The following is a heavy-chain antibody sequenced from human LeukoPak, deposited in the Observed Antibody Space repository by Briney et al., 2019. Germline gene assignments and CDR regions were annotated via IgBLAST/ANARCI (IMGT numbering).Heavy chain of an antibody. Sequence: GRSLRLSCVGSGFSFSDYYMSWISQDPGKGMEWLSYTRGDSVDTFYVDSVRGRFTISRDNAKKSMYLQMSGPRAEDTAVYYCARRDWVSGAVRAFDIWGQGTMVTVSS. CDR3: ARRDWVSGAVRAFDI. CDR1: GFSFSDYY. CDR2: TRGDSVDT. V-gene: IGHV3-11*06. J-gene: IGHJ3*02. D-gene: IGHD3-3*01.